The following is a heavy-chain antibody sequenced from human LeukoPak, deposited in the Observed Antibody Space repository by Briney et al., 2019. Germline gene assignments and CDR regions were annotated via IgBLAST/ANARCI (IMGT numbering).Heavy chain of an antibody. CDR2: INPNSGGT. Sequence: ASVTVSCKASGYTFTGYYMHWVRQAPGQGLEWMGWINPNSGGTNYAQKFQGRVTMTSDTSINTAYMELRRLRSDDTAVYFCARGPREGMIVVVISHHFDYWGQGTLVTVSS. CDR3: ARGPREGMIVVVISHHFDY. CDR1: GYTFTGYY. V-gene: IGHV1-2*02. D-gene: IGHD3-22*01. J-gene: IGHJ4*02.